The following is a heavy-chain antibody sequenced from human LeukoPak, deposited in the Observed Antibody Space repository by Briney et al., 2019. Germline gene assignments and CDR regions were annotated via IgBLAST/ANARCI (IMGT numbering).Heavy chain of an antibody. V-gene: IGHV3-66*01. CDR1: GFTVSSNY. CDR3: AREWGLYGFQH. CDR2: IYSGGST. D-gene: IGHD2-2*02. J-gene: IGHJ1*01. Sequence: GGSLRLSRAASGFTVSSNYMSWVRQAPGKGLEWVSVIYSGGSTYYADSVKGRFTISRDNSKNTLYLQMNSLRAEDTAVYYCAREWGLYGFQHWGQDTLVTVSS.